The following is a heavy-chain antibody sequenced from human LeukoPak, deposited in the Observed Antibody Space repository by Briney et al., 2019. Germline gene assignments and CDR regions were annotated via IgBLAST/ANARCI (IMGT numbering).Heavy chain of an antibody. CDR3: ARRDSSGWYYFDY. D-gene: IGHD6-19*01. J-gene: IGHJ4*02. Sequence: GGSLSLSCAASGFAFSSYWMTWVRQAPGKGLEWVANIKRDGSEKYYVDSVKGRFTISRDNTKNSLYLQMNSLRAEDTAVYYCARRDSSGWYYFDYWGQGTLVTVSS. V-gene: IGHV3-7*01. CDR2: IKRDGSEK. CDR1: GFAFSSYW.